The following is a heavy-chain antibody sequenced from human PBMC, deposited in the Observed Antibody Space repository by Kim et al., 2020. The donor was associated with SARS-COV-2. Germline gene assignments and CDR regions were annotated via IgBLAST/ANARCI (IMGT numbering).Heavy chain of an antibody. V-gene: IGHV4-4*09. Sequence: GSTNYNPSLKSRVTISVDTSKNQFSLKLSSVTAADTAVYYCARFYALFDYWGQGTLVTVSS. CDR2: GST. D-gene: IGHD4-17*01. CDR3: ARFYALFDY. J-gene: IGHJ4*02.